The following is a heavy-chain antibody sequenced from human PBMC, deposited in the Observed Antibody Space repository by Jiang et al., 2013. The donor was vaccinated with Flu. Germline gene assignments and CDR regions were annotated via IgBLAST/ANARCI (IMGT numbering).Heavy chain of an antibody. CDR3: ATDQKVSDIEATGPYNYYYMAF. CDR2: VDPEDGKP. D-gene: IGHD6-13*01. J-gene: IGHJ6*03. CDR1: GYTFTDYN. V-gene: IGHV1-69-2*01. Sequence: SGAEVKKAGATVKISCKVSGYTFTDYNMHWVQQVPGKGLEWMGLVDPEDGKPVYAEKFQGRVTLTADTSTDTAYMELSSLRSEDTAVYYCATDQKVSDIEATGPYNYYYMAFVGQRDHGQSSP.